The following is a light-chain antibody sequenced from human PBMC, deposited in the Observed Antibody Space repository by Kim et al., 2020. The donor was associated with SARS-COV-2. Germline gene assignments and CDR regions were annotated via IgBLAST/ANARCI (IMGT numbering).Light chain of an antibody. J-gene: IGLJ3*02. Sequence: SVSPGQTASITCSGDKLGDKYACWYQQKPGQSPVLVIYQDSKRPSGIPERFSGSNSGKTATLTISGTQAMDEADYYCQAWDSSTWVFGGGTQLTVL. CDR2: QDS. V-gene: IGLV3-1*01. CDR1: KLGDKY. CDR3: QAWDSSTWV.